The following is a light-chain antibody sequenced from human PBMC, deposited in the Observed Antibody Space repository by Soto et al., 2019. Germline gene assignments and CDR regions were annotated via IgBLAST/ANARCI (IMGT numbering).Light chain of an antibody. CDR3: LQHSSYPWT. Sequence: DVQMTQSPSSLSASVGDRVTITCRASQGISNNLAWYQQRPGKASKRLIYAASNLQSGVPSRFSGSGSGTEFTLTINSLQPEDFATYYCLQHSSYPWTFGQGTKVEIK. V-gene: IGKV1-17*01. CDR1: QGISNN. CDR2: AAS. J-gene: IGKJ1*01.